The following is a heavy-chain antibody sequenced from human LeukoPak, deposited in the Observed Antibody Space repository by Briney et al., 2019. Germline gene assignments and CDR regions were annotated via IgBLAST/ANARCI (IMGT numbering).Heavy chain of an antibody. J-gene: IGHJ4*02. D-gene: IGHD3-22*01. Sequence: PSETLSLTCTVSGGSISSGSYYWSWIRQPAGKGLEWIGRIYTSGSTNYNPSLKSRVTISLDTSKKQFSLKLTSVAAADTAVYYCARYDSSGFYQYYFDYWGLGTLVTVSS. V-gene: IGHV4-61*02. CDR2: IYTSGST. CDR1: GGSISSGSYY. CDR3: ARYDSSGFYQYYFDY.